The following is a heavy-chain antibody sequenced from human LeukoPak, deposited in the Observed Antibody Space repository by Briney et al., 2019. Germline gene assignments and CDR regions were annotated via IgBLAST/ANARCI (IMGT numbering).Heavy chain of an antibody. CDR3: ARRGAAAADY. J-gene: IGHJ4*02. V-gene: IGHV4-30-2*03. CDR1: GGSISSGGYY. CDR2: IYHSGST. Sequence: SETLSLTCTVSGGSISSGGYYWSWIRQPPGKGLEWIGYIYHSGSTYYNPSLKSRVTISVDTSKNQFSLKLSSVTAADTAVYYCARRGAAAADYWGQGTLVTVSS. D-gene: IGHD6-13*01.